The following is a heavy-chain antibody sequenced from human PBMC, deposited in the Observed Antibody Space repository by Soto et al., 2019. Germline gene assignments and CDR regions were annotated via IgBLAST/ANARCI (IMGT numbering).Heavy chain of an antibody. D-gene: IGHD6-13*01. Sequence: QAQLVESGGGVVQPGRSLRLSCVASGFTFRSYGMHLVRQAPGEGLERVAFSLPDGGNEYYADSVKGRFTISRDNSKNTVYLQMNSLRAEDTAVYYCAKDREHQLVRGWFDPWGQGTLVIVSP. CDR3: AKDREHQLVRGWFDP. CDR1: GFTFRSYG. CDR2: SLPDGGNE. V-gene: IGHV3-30*18. J-gene: IGHJ5*02.